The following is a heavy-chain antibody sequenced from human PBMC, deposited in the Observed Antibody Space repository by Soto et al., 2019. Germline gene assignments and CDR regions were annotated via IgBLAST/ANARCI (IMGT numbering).Heavy chain of an antibody. CDR1: GGSISSGDYY. V-gene: IGHV4-30-4*01. CDR3: ARPSSTMIVDC. D-gene: IGHD3-22*01. CDR2: IYYSGST. Sequence: LSLTCTVSGGSISSGDYYLSWIRQPPGKGLEWIGYIYYSGSTYYNPSLKSRVTISVDTSKNQFSLKLSSVTAADTAVYYCARPSSTMIVDCWGQGTLVTVSS. J-gene: IGHJ4*02.